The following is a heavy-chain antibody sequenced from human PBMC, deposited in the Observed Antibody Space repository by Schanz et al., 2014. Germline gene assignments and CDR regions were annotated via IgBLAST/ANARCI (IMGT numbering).Heavy chain of an antibody. D-gene: IGHD2-2*01. J-gene: IGHJ4*02. V-gene: IGHV3-NL1*01. CDR2: IYINSGST. Sequence: VQVVESGGGLVQPGRSLRLSCAASGFTFSSYGMHWVRQAPGKGLEWVSSIYINSGSTNYADSVKGRFIISRDSSKKTLYVQMNSLRAEDTAVYYCAKSMYSTSWAFDFWGQGAQVTVSS. CDR3: AKSMYSTSWAFDF. CDR1: GFTFSSYG.